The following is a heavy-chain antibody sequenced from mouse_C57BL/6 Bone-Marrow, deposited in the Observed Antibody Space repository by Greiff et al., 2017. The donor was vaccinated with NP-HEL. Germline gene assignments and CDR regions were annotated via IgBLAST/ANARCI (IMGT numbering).Heavy chain of an antibody. Sequence: LVKPGASVKISCKASGYTFTDYYITWVKQRPGQGLEWLGWIYPGSGNTKYNEKFKGKATLTVDTSSSTAYMQLSSLTSEDSAGYFCARGDCDFDYWGQGTTLTVSS. CDR1: GYTFTDYY. CDR3: ARGDCDFDY. CDR2: IYPGSGNT. V-gene: IGHV1-84*01. D-gene: IGHD2-13*01. J-gene: IGHJ2*01.